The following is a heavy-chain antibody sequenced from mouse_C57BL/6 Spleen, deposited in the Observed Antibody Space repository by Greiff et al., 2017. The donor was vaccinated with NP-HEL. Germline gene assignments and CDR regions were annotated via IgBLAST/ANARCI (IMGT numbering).Heavy chain of an antibody. Sequence: VQLQQSGPELVKPGASVKISCKASGYTFTDYYMNWVKQSHGKSLEWIGDINPNNGGTSYNQKFKGKATLTVDKSSSTAYMELRSLTSEDSAVYYGARWIYYDYLYAMDYWGKGTSVTVSS. CDR1: GYTFTDYY. V-gene: IGHV1-26*01. J-gene: IGHJ4*01. CDR2: INPNNGGT. CDR3: ARWIYYDYLYAMDY. D-gene: IGHD2-4*01.